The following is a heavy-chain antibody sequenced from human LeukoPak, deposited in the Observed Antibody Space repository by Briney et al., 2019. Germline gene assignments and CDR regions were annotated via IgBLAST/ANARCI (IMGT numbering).Heavy chain of an antibody. Sequence: PGGSLRLSCAASGFTFSSYEMNWVRQAPGKGREWVSYISSSGSKIYYADSVKGRFTISRDNAKNSLYLKMNSLKAEDTAVYYCARDHYSGYDFLFDYWGQGTLVTVSS. D-gene: IGHD5-12*01. CDR2: ISSSGSKI. J-gene: IGHJ4*02. CDR3: ARDHYSGYDFLFDY. V-gene: IGHV3-48*03. CDR1: GFTFSSYE.